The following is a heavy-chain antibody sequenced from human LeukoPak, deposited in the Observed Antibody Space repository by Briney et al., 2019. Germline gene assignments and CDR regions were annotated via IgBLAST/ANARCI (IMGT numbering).Heavy chain of an antibody. Sequence: PGGSLRLSCAASGFTFSSYSMNWVRQAPGKGLEWVSSISSSSSYIYYADSVKGRFTISRDNAKNPLYLQMNSLRAEDTAVYYCARDAPDYYDSSGYYPSDAFDIWGQGTMVTVSS. D-gene: IGHD3-22*01. CDR2: ISSSSSYI. CDR3: ARDAPDYYDSSGYYPSDAFDI. CDR1: GFTFSSYS. V-gene: IGHV3-21*01. J-gene: IGHJ3*02.